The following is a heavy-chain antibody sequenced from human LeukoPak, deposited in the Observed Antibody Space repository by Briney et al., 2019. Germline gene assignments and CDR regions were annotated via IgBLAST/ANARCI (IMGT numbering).Heavy chain of an antibody. CDR1: GFTFSSYW. CDR2: IKQDGSEK. CDR3: ASWRYYYDSSGNDAFDI. Sequence: GGSLRLSCAASGFTFSSYWMSWVRQAPGKGLEWVANIKQDGSEKYYVDSVKGRFTISRDNAKNSLYLQMNSLRSEDTAVYYCASWRYYYDSSGNDAFDIWGQGTMVTVSS. D-gene: IGHD3-22*01. V-gene: IGHV3-7*03. J-gene: IGHJ3*02.